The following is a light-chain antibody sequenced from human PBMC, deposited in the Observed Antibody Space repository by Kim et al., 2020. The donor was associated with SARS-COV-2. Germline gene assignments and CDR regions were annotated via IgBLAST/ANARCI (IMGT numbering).Light chain of an antibody. Sequence: EILLTQSPDTLSLAPGDRATLSCRASQSVSGSSLAWYQQKPGQAPRLLIYDASNRVTGIPDRFSVSASGTDFTLTISRLEPEDFAVYYCQQYGSSPTTFGQGTKVDIK. CDR2: DAS. CDR3: QQYGSSPTT. J-gene: IGKJ1*01. CDR1: QSVSGSS. V-gene: IGKV3-20*01.